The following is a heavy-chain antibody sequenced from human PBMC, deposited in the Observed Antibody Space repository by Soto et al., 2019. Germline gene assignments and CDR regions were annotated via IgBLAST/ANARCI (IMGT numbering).Heavy chain of an antibody. CDR3: ASTIVVVPAAMS. Sequence: AGSLRHSGAAAEFTFSIIAMSWVRQAPGKGLEWVSAISGSGGSTYYADSVKGRFTISRDNSKNTLYLQMNSLRAEDTAVYYCASTIVVVPAAMSWGQGTLVTVSS. CDR1: EFTFSIIA. D-gene: IGHD2-2*01. CDR2: ISGSGGST. V-gene: IGHV3-23*01. J-gene: IGHJ4*02.